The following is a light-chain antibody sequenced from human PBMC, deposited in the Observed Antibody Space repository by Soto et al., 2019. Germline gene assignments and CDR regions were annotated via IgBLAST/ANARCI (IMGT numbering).Light chain of an antibody. CDR2: DAY. J-gene: IGKJ5*01. V-gene: IGKV3-11*01. CDR1: QSFRGL. CDR3: QQRHMWPIT. Sequence: EVVLTQSPVTLSLSPGERATLSGRASQSFRGLLAWYQQKPGQAPRLLIYDAYNRATGIPPRFSGSGSGTDFTLTISSLEPEDSAAYYCQQRHMWPITFGQGTRLEI.